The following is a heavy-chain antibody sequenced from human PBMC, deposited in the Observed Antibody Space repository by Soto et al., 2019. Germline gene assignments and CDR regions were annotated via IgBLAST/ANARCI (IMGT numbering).Heavy chain of an antibody. V-gene: IGHV4-34*01. CDR3: ARVSVAGTDFDY. Sequence: SETLSLTCAVYGGSFSGYYWSWIRQPPGKGLEWIGEINHSGSTNYNPSLKSRVTISVDTSKNQLSLKLSSVTAADTAVYYCARVSVAGTDFDYWGQGTLVTVSS. D-gene: IGHD6-19*01. CDR1: GGSFSGYY. J-gene: IGHJ4*02. CDR2: INHSGST.